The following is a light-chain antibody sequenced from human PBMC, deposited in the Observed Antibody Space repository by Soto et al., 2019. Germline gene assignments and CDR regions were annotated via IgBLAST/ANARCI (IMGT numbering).Light chain of an antibody. V-gene: IGKV1-27*01. Sequence: DIQITHSPSSLSASVGYGVTISCRASQGIDIYLAWYQQKPGKVPKLLIYAASTLQSGVPSRFSGSGSGTDFTLTINSLQPEDVATYFCQKYNSAPLTFGQGTKVDIK. J-gene: IGKJ1*01. CDR3: QKYNSAPLT. CDR1: QGIDIY. CDR2: AAS.